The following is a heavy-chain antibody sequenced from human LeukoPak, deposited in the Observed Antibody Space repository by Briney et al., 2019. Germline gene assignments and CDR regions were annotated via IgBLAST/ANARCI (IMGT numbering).Heavy chain of an antibody. CDR1: GFTFDGYA. CDR2: ISGDGVST. J-gene: IGHJ4*02. CDR3: AKDQIQLWSFDY. Sequence: GGSLRLSCAASGFTFDGYAMHWVRHAPGKGLEWVSLISGDGVSTYYADSVKGRFTISRDNSKNSLYLQMNSLRTEDTALYYCAKDQIQLWSFDYWGQGTLVTVSS. D-gene: IGHD5-18*01. V-gene: IGHV3-43*02.